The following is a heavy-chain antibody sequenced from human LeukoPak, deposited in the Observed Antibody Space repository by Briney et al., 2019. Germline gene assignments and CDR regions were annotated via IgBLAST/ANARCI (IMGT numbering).Heavy chain of an antibody. J-gene: IGHJ2*01. CDR2: IDHSGST. Sequence: PSETLSLTCTVSGGSISSYYWSWIRQPPGKGLQWIGQIDHSGSTHSIPSLKSRVTISLDTSQSQVSLKVNSVTAADTAVYFCARGGNGWYFDLWGRGTLVTVSS. CDR3: ARGGNGWYFDL. D-gene: IGHD1-14*01. CDR1: GGSISSYY. V-gene: IGHV4-34*01.